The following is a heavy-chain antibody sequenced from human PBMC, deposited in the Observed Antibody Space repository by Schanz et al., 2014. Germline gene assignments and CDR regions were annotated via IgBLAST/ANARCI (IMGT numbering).Heavy chain of an antibody. J-gene: IGHJ6*02. D-gene: IGHD6-13*01. V-gene: IGHV3-33*01. CDR3: ARVRRRIATPSTPSFRNYYYYAMDV. Sequence: QVQLGESGGGVVQPGRSLRLSCAASGFIFSSYGLHWVRHAPGKGLEWVAFIWYDGSNKYYADSVKGRFTISRDNSKNTLYLQMNSLRAEDTSVYFCARVRRRIATPSTPSFRNYYYYAMDVWGQGTTVTVSS. CDR1: GFIFSSYG. CDR2: IWYDGSNK.